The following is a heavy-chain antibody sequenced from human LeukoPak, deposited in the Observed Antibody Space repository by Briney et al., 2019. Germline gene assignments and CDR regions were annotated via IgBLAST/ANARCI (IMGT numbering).Heavy chain of an antibody. CDR3: AKDSSSGYYSNCLDP. CDR2: IRYDGNNK. J-gene: IGHJ5*02. CDR1: GFTFSSYG. Sequence: GGSLRLSCAASGFTFSSYGMHWLHQAPGKGLEWVGFIRYDGNNKDYADSVKGRFTISRDNSKNTLYLQMNSLRAEDTAVYYCAKDSSSGYYSNCLDPWGQGTLVTVSS. D-gene: IGHD3-22*01. V-gene: IGHV3-30*02.